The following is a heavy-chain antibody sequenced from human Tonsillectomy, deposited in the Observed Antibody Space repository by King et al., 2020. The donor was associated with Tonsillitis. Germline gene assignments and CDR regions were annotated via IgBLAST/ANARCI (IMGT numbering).Heavy chain of an antibody. CDR3: ARDRDDYIFDY. V-gene: IGHV3-33*05. Sequence: VQLVESGGGVVQPGRSLRLSCAASGFTFSSYDIHWVRQAPGKGLEWVAVISYDGSYKHYADSVQGRFTISRDNSKNTLYLQMNSLRAEDTAVYYCARDRDDYIFDYWGQGTLVTVSS. CDR1: GFTFSSYD. D-gene: IGHD4/OR15-4a*01. J-gene: IGHJ4*02. CDR2: ISYDGSYK.